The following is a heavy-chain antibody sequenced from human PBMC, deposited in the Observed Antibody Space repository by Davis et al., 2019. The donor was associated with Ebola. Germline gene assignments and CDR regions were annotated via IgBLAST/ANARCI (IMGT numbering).Heavy chain of an antibody. CDR1: GFTFSSYP. CDR3: AKSPYSGSPAPPDY. V-gene: IGHV3-23*01. D-gene: IGHD1-26*01. Sequence: PGGSLRLSCAASGFTFSSYPVSWVRQAPGKGLEWVSAISGSGTTTYYADSVKGRFTISRDNSKNTLYLQVNSLRGEDTAVYYCAKSPYSGSPAPPDYWGQGTLVTVSS. CDR2: ISGSGTTT. J-gene: IGHJ4*02.